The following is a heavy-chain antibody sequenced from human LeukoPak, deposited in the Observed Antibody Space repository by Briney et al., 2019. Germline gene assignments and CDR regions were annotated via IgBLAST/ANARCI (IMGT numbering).Heavy chain of an antibody. CDR2: MYTSRST. CDR1: GGSISTSYYY. D-gene: IGHD3-10*01. CDR3: ARDAAYYYGSGSYRNGFDY. J-gene: IGHJ4*02. Sequence: SETLSLTCTVSGGSISTSYYYWSWIRQPAGKGLEWIRRMYTSRSTNYNPSLKSRVTMSVDTSKNQFSLKLSSVTAADTAVYYCARDAAYYYGSGSYRNGFDYWGQGSLVTVSS. V-gene: IGHV4-61*02.